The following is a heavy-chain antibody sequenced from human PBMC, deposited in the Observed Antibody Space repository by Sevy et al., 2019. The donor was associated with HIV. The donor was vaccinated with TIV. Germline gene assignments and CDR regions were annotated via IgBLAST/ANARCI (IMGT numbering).Heavy chain of an antibody. J-gene: IGHJ4*02. Sequence: ASVKVSCKVSGYTLTGLSMHWVRQAPGEGLEWMGSFDPEDGETIYAQRLQGRLTMTEDTSADTAYMELNGLRSDDTAIYYCATIKDYYESSGCPFDFWGQGTLVTVSS. V-gene: IGHV1-24*01. CDR2: FDPEDGET. D-gene: IGHD3-22*01. CDR3: ATIKDYYESSGCPFDF. CDR1: GYTLTGLS.